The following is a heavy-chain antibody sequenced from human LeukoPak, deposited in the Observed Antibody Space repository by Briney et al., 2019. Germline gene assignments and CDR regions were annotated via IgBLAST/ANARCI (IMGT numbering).Heavy chain of an antibody. Sequence: GGSLRLSCAASGFTFSNAWMSWVRQAPGKGLEWVANIKEDGSEKHYVDSVEGRFTISRDNAKNSLYLQMNSLRAEDTAVYYCARDVDYYDSSGYLYWGQGTLVTVSS. V-gene: IGHV3-7*01. J-gene: IGHJ4*02. CDR3: ARDVDYYDSSGYLY. CDR1: GFTFSNAW. CDR2: IKEDGSEK. D-gene: IGHD3-22*01.